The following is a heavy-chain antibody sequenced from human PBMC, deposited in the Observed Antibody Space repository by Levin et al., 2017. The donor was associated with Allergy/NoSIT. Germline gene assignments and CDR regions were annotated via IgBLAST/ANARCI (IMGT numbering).Heavy chain of an antibody. D-gene: IGHD4-17*01. CDR1: GGSISSGGYS. CDR2: IYHSGST. Sequence: KPSETLSLTCAVSGGSISSGGYSWSWIRQPPGKGLEWIGYIYHSGSTYYNPSLKSRVTISVDRSKNQFSLKLSSVTAADTAVYYCAVDGDYPNAFDIWGQGTMVTVSS. V-gene: IGHV4-30-2*01. J-gene: IGHJ3*02. CDR3: AVDGDYPNAFDI.